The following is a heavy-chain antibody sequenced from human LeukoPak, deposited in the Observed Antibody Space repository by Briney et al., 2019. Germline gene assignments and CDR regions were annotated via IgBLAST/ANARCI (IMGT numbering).Heavy chain of an antibody. Sequence: TGGSLRLSCAASGFTVSSNYMSWVRQAPGKGLEWVSVISGSGGSTYYADSVKGRFTISRDNSKNTLYLQMNSLRAEDTAVYYCAKVRRYYDSSGYAEKVFDYWGQGTLVTVSS. V-gene: IGHV3-23*01. CDR1: GFTVSSNY. D-gene: IGHD3-22*01. CDR3: AKVRRYYDSSGYAEKVFDY. CDR2: ISGSGGST. J-gene: IGHJ4*02.